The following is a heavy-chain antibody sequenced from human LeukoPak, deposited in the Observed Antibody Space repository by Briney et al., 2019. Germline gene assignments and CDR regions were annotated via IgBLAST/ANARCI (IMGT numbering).Heavy chain of an antibody. V-gene: IGHV4-59*01. D-gene: IGHD3-10*01. CDR2: IYYSGST. J-gene: IGHJ5*02. CDR3: ARGGYYGSGNDFRFDP. CDR1: GGSISPYY. Sequence: SETLSLTCTVSGGSISPYYWSWIRQPPGKGLEWIGYIYYSGSTNYKPSLKSRVTISVDTSKNQFSLKLSSVTAADTAVYYCARGGYYGSGNDFRFDPWGQGTLVTVSS.